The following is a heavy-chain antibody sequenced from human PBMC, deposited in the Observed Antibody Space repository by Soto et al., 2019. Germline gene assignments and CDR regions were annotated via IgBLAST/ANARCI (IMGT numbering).Heavy chain of an antibody. V-gene: IGHV3-66*01. CDR1: GFTVSSNY. Sequence: GGSLRLSCASSGFTVSSNYMSWVRQAPGKGLEWVSVIYSGGSTYYADSVKGRFTISRDNSKNTLYLQMNSLRAEDTAVYYCAEDSYYDFWSGYYPLRYYYYYMDVWGKGTTVTVSS. CDR2: IYSGGST. CDR3: AEDSYYDFWSGYYPLRYYYYYMDV. J-gene: IGHJ6*03. D-gene: IGHD3-3*01.